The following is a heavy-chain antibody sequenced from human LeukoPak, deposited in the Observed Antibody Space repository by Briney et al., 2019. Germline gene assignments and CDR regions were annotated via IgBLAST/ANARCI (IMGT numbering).Heavy chain of an antibody. CDR3: ARGIPFDP. Sequence: SQTLSLTCTVSGGSITSVSYSWSWIRQPAGKGLEWIGRIYTSGSTNYNPSLKSRVTMSVDTSKNQFSLKLSSVTAADTAVYYCARGIPFDPWGQGTLVTVSS. D-gene: IGHD2-21*01. CDR2: IYTSGST. V-gene: IGHV4-61*02. J-gene: IGHJ5*02. CDR1: GGSITSVSYS.